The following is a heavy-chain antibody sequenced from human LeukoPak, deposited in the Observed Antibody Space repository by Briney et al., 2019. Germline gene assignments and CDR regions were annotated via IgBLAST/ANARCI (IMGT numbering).Heavy chain of an antibody. CDR2: ISAYNGNT. Sequence: ASVKVSCKASGYTFTGYYMHWVRQAPGQGLEWMGWISAYNGNTNYAQKLQGRVTMTTDTSTSTAYMELRSLRSDDTAVYYCARNMNEDFWSGYSGYFFDYWGQGTLVAVSS. J-gene: IGHJ4*02. D-gene: IGHD3-3*01. CDR1: GYTFTGYY. CDR3: ARNMNEDFWSGYSGYFFDY. V-gene: IGHV1-18*04.